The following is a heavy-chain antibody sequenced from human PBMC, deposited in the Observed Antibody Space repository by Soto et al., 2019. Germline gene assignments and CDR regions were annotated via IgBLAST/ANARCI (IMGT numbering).Heavy chain of an antibody. CDR2: ISAYNGNT. CDR3: AGGVHYDFWSGYNDYYYYGMDV. D-gene: IGHD3-3*01. J-gene: IGHJ6*02. Sequence: GASVKVSCKASGYTFTSYGISWVRQAPGQGLEWMGWISAYNGNTNYAQKLQGRVTMTTDTSTSTAYMELRSLRSDDTAVYYCAGGVHYDFWSGYNDYYYYGMDVWGQGTTVTVS. V-gene: IGHV1-18*04. CDR1: GYTFTSYG.